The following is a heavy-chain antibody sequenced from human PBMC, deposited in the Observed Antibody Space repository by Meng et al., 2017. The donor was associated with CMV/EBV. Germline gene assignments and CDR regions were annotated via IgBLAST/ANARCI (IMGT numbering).Heavy chain of an antibody. CDR2: ISAYNDNT. CDR1: GHTFTSYG. CDR3: ARAWVGEEYYFDY. J-gene: IGHJ4*02. V-gene: IGHV1-18*01. D-gene: IGHD3-10*01. Sequence: QAQAGQSRAGAKASGASVNVSCKASGHTFTSYGMNWVRQAPGQGIEGMGWISAYNDNTNHAQKLQGRVPMTTETSTRTAYMELRSLRSDDTAVYYCARAWVGEEYYFDYWGQGTLVTVSS.